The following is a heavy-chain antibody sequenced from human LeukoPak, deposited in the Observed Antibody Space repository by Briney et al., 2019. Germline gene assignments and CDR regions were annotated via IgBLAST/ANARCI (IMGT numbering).Heavy chain of an antibody. V-gene: IGHV6-1*01. CDR2: TYYRSKWYN. D-gene: IGHD3-22*01. CDR1: GDSVSSNSAA. Sequence: SQTLSLTCAISGDSVSSNSAAWNWIRQSPSRGLEWLGRTYYRSKWYNDYAVSVKSRLTINPDTSKNQFSLKLSSVTAADTAVYYCARDGSGDSSGYGYFDYWGQGTLVTVSS. CDR3: ARDGSGDSSGYGYFDY. J-gene: IGHJ4*02.